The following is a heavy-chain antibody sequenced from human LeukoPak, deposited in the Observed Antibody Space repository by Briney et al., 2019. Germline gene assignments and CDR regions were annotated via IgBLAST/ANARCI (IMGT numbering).Heavy chain of an antibody. Sequence: GGSLRLSCAASGFTFSTYGMHWVRQAPGKGLEWVAFTRYDGSNKYYADSVKGRFTISRDSSKNTLYLQMNSLRAEDTAVYYCAKDYSKTSYYGSGSYYRPNWFDPWGQGTLVTVSS. J-gene: IGHJ5*02. D-gene: IGHD3-10*01. CDR2: TRYDGSNK. V-gene: IGHV3-30*02. CDR1: GFTFSTYG. CDR3: AKDYSKTSYYGSGSYYRPNWFDP.